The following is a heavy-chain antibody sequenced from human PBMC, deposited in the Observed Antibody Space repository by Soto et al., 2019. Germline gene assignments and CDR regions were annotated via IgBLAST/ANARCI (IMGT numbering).Heavy chain of an antibody. D-gene: IGHD5-18*01. CDR1: GYTFTGYY. Sequence: ASVTVSCKASGYTFTGYYMHWVRQAPGQGLEWMGWINPNSGGTNYAQKFQGRVTMTRDTSISTAYMELSRLRSDDTAVYYCALSGYTYNWFDPWGQGTLVTVSS. V-gene: IGHV1-2*02. CDR2: INPNSGGT. J-gene: IGHJ5*02. CDR3: ALSGYTYNWFDP.